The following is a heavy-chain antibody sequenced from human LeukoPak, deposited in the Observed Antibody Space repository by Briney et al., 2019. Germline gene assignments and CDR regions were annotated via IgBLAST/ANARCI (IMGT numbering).Heavy chain of an antibody. CDR2: IKQDGSEK. J-gene: IGHJ5*02. CDR3: ARDATIRGSGWTYNWFDP. CDR1: GFTFSSFW. Sequence: TGGSLRLSCVASGFTFSSFWMSWVRQAPGKGREGVANIKQDGSEKYYVDSVKGRFTISRDNAKNSLYLQMNSLRAEDTAVYYCARDATIRGSGWTYNWFDPWGQGTLVTVSS. D-gene: IGHD6-19*01. V-gene: IGHV3-7*01.